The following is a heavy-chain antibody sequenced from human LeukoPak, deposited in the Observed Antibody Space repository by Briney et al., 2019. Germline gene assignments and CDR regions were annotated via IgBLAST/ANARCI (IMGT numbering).Heavy chain of an antibody. D-gene: IGHD6-6*01. V-gene: IGHV1-8*02. CDR1: GYSYTSYW. J-gene: IGHJ5*02. Sequence: GESLKISCKGSGYSYTSYWIGWVRQVTGQGLEWMGWMNPNSGNTGYAQKFQGRVTMTRNTSISTAYMELSSLRSEDTAVYYCAREYSMSPLHFDPWGQGTLVTVSS. CDR2: MNPNSGNT. CDR3: AREYSMSPLHFDP.